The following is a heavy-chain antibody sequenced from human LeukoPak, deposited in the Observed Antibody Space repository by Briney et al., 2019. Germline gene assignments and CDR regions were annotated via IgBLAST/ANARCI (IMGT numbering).Heavy chain of an antibody. V-gene: IGHV3-53*01. CDR1: GFTVSFNY. CDR2: IYSGGGT. D-gene: IGHD6-19*01. Sequence: GGSLRLSCVASGFTVSFNYMSWVRQAPGKGLEWISVIYSGGGTYYADSVKGRFTISRDDSKNTLYLQMNSLRAEDTAIYYCARAQWRTYSYYYMDVWGKGTTVTVSS. J-gene: IGHJ6*03. CDR3: ARAQWRTYSYYYMDV.